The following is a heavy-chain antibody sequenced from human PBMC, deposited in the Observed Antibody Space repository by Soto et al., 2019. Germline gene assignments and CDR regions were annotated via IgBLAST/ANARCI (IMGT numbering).Heavy chain of an antibody. CDR2: IYYSGST. D-gene: IGHD3-16*02. Sequence: SETLSLTCTVSGGSISSYYWSWIRQPPGKGLEWIGYIYYSGSTNYNPSLKSRVTISVDTSKNQFSLKLSSVTAADPAVYYCARVNYDYVWGSYRYFADYYGMDVWGQGTTVTVSS. J-gene: IGHJ6*02. CDR1: GGSISSYY. V-gene: IGHV4-59*01. CDR3: ARVNYDYVWGSYRYFADYYGMDV.